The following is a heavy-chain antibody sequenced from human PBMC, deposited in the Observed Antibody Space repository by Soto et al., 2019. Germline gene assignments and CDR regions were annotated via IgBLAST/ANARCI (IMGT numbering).Heavy chain of an antibody. Sequence: QVQLVESGGGVVQPGRSLRLSCAASGFTFSSYGMHWVRQAPGKGLEWVAVIWYDGSNKYYADSVKGRFTISRDNSKNTLYLQMNSLRAEDTAVYYCARDFNVVVVAAMGYDYWGQGTLVTVSS. CDR2: IWYDGSNK. V-gene: IGHV3-33*01. J-gene: IGHJ4*02. CDR1: GFTFSSYG. CDR3: ARDFNVVVVAAMGYDY. D-gene: IGHD2-15*01.